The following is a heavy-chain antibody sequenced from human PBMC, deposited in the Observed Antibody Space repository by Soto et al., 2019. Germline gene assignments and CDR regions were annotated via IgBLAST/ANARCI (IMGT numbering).Heavy chain of an antibody. CDR2: ISYDRSNK. Sequence: GGSLRLSCAASGFTFSSYAMHWVRQAPGKGLEWVAVISYDRSNKYYADSVKGRFTISRDNAKNTLYLQMNSLRAEDTAVYYCARVISYYYYYMDVWGKGTTVTV. CDR3: ARVISYYYYYMDV. CDR1: GFTFSSYA. V-gene: IGHV3-30-3*01. D-gene: IGHD3-3*02. J-gene: IGHJ6*03.